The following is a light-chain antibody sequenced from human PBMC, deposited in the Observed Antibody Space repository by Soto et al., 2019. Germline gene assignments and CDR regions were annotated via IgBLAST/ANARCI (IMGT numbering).Light chain of an antibody. CDR3: QQYNGSPPWT. Sequence: EVVVTQSPAPLSVSPGERATSSSRASPGVNANLPWYHQKPGQTPRPLIYDVSTRANGVPARFSGRGSGTEFTLTISSLQSEDFALYYCQQYNGSPPWTFGQGTRVEIK. J-gene: IGKJ1*01. CDR1: PGVNAN. CDR2: DVS. V-gene: IGKV3-15*01.